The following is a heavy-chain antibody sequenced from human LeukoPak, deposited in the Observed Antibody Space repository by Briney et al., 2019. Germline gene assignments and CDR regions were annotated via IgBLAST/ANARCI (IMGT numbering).Heavy chain of an antibody. D-gene: IGHD5-18*01. J-gene: IGHJ4*02. CDR1: GYTFTIYG. CDR2: ISAYNGNT. CDR3: ARDSDSSYGYGSDY. Sequence: GASVTVSCKASGYTFTIYGISWVRQAPGQGGEGMGWISAYNGNTNYAQKLQGRVTMTTDTSTSTAYMELRSLRSDDTAVYYCARDSDSSYGYGSDYWGQGTLVTVSS. V-gene: IGHV1-18*01.